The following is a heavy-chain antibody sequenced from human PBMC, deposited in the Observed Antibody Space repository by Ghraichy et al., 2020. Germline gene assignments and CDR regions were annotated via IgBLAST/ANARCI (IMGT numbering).Heavy chain of an antibody. J-gene: IGHJ6*02. Sequence: ASVKVSCKASGYTFTGYYMHWVRQAPGQGLEWMGWINPNSGGTNYAQKFQGWVTMTRDTSISTAYMELSRLRSDDTAVYYCARGGEGDGYNPTDYYYGMDVWGQGTTVTVSS. D-gene: IGHD5-24*01. CDR3: ARGGEGDGYNPTDYYYGMDV. V-gene: IGHV1-2*04. CDR2: INPNSGGT. CDR1: GYTFTGYY.